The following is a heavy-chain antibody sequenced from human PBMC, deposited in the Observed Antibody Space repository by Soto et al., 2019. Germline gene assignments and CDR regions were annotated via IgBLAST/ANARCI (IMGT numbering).Heavy chain of an antibody. J-gene: IGHJ4*02. V-gene: IGHV1-24*01. Sequence: ASVKVSCKVSGYTLTELSMHWVRQAPGKGLEWMGGFDPEDGETIYAQKFQGRVTMTEDTSTDTAYMELSSLRSEDTAVYYCATGGIYSSSWYSGPPDYWGQGTLVTVSS. CDR3: ATGGIYSSSWYSGPPDY. D-gene: IGHD6-13*01. CDR2: FDPEDGET. CDR1: GYTLTELS.